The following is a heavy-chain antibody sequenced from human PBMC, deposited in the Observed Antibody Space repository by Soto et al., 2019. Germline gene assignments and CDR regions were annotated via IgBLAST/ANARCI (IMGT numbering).Heavy chain of an antibody. D-gene: IGHD3-10*01. CDR2: IYYREST. CDR3: ARVGGFGATTIDY. V-gene: IGHV4-30-4*01. Sequence: SETLSLTCTVSGGSISSGDYYWSWIRKPPGKGLEWIGYIYYRESTYYNPSLKSRVTISVDTSKNQFSLKLSSVSASDMAVYYCARVGGFGATTIDYWGQGTLVTVSS. J-gene: IGHJ4*02. CDR1: GGSISSGDYY.